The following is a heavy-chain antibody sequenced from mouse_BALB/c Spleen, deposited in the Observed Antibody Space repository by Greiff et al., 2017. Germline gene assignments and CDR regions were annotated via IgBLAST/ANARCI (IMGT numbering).Heavy chain of an antibody. J-gene: IGHJ1*01. V-gene: IGHV2-6-7*01. CDR2: IWGDGST. D-gene: IGHD1-1*01. CDR1: GFSLTGYG. Sequence: QVQLKESGPGLVAPSQSLSITCTVSGFSLTGYGVNWVRQPPGKGLEWLGMIWGDGSTDYNSALKSRLSISKDNSKSQVFLKMNSLQTDDTARYYCARDYYGSSYNWYFDVWGAGTTVTVSS. CDR3: ARDYYGSSYNWYFDV.